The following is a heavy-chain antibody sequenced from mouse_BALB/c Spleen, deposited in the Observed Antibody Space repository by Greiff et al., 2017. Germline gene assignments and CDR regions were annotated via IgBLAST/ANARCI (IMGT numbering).Heavy chain of an antibody. V-gene: IGHV1-4*02. D-gene: IGHD2-10*02. CDR3: ARRGYGNYGSAMDY. CDR1: GYTFTSYT. J-gene: IGHJ4*01. Sequence: QVQLKQSAAELARPGASVKMSCKASGYTFTSYTMYWVKQRPGQGLEWIGYINPSSGYTEYNQKFKDKTTLTADKSSSTAYMQLSSLTSEDSAVYYCARRGYGNYGSAMDYWGQGTSVTVSS. CDR2: INPSSGYT.